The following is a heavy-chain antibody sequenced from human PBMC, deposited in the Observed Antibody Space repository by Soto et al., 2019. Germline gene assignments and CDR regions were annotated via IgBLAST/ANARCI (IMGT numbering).Heavy chain of an antibody. V-gene: IGHV4-28*01. D-gene: IGHD6-19*01. CDR2: ITHGGST. CDR3: ARMAVTTFYYYAMDV. Sequence: SETLSLTCAVYGYSIRSSDWWGWIQQPPGKGLEWIGYITHGGSTNYNPSLKRRVTMSVDPSKNQFSLNLTSMTAVDTAVYYCARMAVTTFYYYAMDVWGQGTTVTVSS. CDR1: GYSIRSSDW. J-gene: IGHJ6*02.